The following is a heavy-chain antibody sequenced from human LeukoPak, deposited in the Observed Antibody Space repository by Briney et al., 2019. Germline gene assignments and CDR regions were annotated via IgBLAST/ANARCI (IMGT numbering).Heavy chain of an antibody. Sequence: GGALRLSCAASGFTLSGYGMHWVRQAPGKGLGWVAVIWHDGSNKYYADSVKGRFTIARDNSKNTLYLQMNRLRAEDTAVYYCAKGPYGIAADGKLDYWGQGTLVTVSS. J-gene: IGHJ4*02. D-gene: IGHD6-13*01. CDR1: GFTLSGYG. CDR2: IWHDGSNK. V-gene: IGHV3-33*06. CDR3: AKGPYGIAADGKLDY.